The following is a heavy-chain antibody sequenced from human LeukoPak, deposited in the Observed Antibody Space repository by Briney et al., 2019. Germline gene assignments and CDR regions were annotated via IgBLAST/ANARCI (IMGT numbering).Heavy chain of an antibody. D-gene: IGHD4-17*01. CDR1: GFSLSTSGVG. J-gene: IGHJ4*02. V-gene: IGHV2-5*02. CDR3: AHRLTVTKGRYFGH. CDR2: IYWDDDK. Sequence: SGPTLVNPTQTLTLTFTFSGFSLSTSGVGVGWIRQPPGKALEWLALIYWDDDKRYRPSLKTRLTITKGTSKNQVILTMTNMDPVDTATYYCAHRLTVTKGRYFGHWGQGTLVTVSS.